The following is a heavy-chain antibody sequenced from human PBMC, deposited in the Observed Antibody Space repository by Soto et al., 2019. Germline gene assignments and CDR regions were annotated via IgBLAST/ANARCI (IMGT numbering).Heavy chain of an antibody. CDR2: TNQDGRER. J-gene: IGHJ4*02. D-gene: IGHD5-18*01. CDR1: GFTFRHYW. V-gene: IGHV3-7*01. CDR3: ARDGSGYSTD. Sequence: EVQLVESGGGLVQPGGSLRLSCVASGFTFRHYWMSWLRQAPGKGLEWVANTNQDGRERYSVDSVKGRFTISRDNAKNSMHLQMNSLRAEDTAVYYCARDGSGYSTDWGQGTLVTVSS.